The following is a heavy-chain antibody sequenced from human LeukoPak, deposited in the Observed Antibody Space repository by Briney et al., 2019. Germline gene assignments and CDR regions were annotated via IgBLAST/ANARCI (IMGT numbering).Heavy chain of an antibody. D-gene: IGHD3-10*01. Sequence: GGSLRLSCAASGFTFSSSGMSWVRQAPGKGLEWVSSITYSGGSTYYADSVKGRFTISRDNSKNTLYLQMSSLRAEDTAIYYCAKGGYDSGKNLYYFDDWGQGTLVTVSS. CDR2: ITYSGGST. CDR3: AKGGYDSGKNLYYFDD. V-gene: IGHV3-23*01. J-gene: IGHJ4*02. CDR1: GFTFSSSG.